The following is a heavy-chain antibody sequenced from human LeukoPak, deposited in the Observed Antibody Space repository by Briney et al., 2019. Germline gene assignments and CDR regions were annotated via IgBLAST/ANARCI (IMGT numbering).Heavy chain of an antibody. Sequence: PGGSLRLSCAASGFTFSSYWMSWVRQAPGKGLEWVANIKQDGSERYYVDSVKGRFTISRDNAKNSVYLQMNSLRAEDTAVYYCARDLPPGIITHPRFDYWGQGTLVTVSS. V-gene: IGHV3-7*03. CDR3: ARDLPPGIITHPRFDY. J-gene: IGHJ4*02. CDR1: GFTFSSYW. CDR2: IKQDGSER. D-gene: IGHD3-22*01.